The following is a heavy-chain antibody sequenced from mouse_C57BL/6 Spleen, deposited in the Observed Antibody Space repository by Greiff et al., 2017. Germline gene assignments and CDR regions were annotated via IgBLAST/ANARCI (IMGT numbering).Heavy chain of an antibody. J-gene: IGHJ4*01. CDR1: GFSLTSYG. V-gene: IGHV2-2*01. CDR2: IWSGGSP. D-gene: IGHD2-1*01. CDR3: AREGNYGGYAMDY. Sequence: VQLKQSGPGLVQPSQSLSITCTVSGFSLTSYGVNWVRQSPGKGLEWLGVIWSGGSPDYNAAFISRLSISKDNSKSQVFFKMNSLQADDAAIYCCAREGNYGGYAMDYWGQGTSVTVSS.